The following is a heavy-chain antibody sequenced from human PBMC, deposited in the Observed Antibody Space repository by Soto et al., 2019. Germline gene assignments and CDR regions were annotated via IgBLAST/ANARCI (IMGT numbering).Heavy chain of an antibody. CDR2: IYWDGDE. CDR3: TPRRVDTTVDHTKKAHGYFDL. CDR1: GLSLSTNGAS. Sequence: QITLRESGPTLVKPTQTLTLPCSFSGLSLSTNGASVGWIRQPPGKALEWLAHIYWDGDEHYRPSLKSRLTITKDTSKNQVVLTMSNMDPVDKATYYCTPRRVDTTVDHTKKAHGYFDLWGRGTLVTVSS. D-gene: IGHD5-18*01. J-gene: IGHJ2*01. V-gene: IGHV2-5*02.